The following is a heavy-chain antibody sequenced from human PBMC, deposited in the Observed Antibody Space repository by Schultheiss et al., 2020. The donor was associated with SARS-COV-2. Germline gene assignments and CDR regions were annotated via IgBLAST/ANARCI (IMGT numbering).Heavy chain of an antibody. V-gene: IGHV3-23*01. D-gene: IGHD6-6*01. CDR3: AKDWGSSSSQVYY. CDR1: GFTFSSYA. J-gene: IGHJ4*02. Sequence: GESLKISCAASGFTFSSYAMSWVRQAPGKGLEWVSAISGSGGSTYYADSVKGRFTISRDNSKNTLYLQMNSLRAEDTAVYYCAKDWGSSSSQVYYWGQGTLVTVSS. CDR2: ISGSGGST.